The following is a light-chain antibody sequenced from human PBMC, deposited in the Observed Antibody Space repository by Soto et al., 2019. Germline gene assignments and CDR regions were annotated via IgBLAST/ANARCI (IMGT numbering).Light chain of an antibody. CDR1: QSISSY. Sequence: DIQMTQSPSSVSTSVGDRVTITFRASQSISSYLNWYQQKPGKAPKLLIYAASSLQSGVPSRFSGSGSGTDFTLTISSLQPEDFATYYCQQSYSTLRITFGQGTRLEIK. CDR2: AAS. V-gene: IGKV1-39*01. CDR3: QQSYSTLRIT. J-gene: IGKJ5*01.